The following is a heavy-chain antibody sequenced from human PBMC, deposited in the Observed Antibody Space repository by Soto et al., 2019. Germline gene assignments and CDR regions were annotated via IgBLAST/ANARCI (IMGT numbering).Heavy chain of an antibody. Sequence: QVQLQESGPGLLKPSEPLSLSGGFSGGSISVHYGSWFGQPQGKGLRGIGYMYYSGSTNYNPSLKSRVTISVDTSKNHFSLRLTSVTAADTAVYYCARGPYYDLIWNYYYMDVWGKGTTVTVSS. CDR2: MYYSGST. CDR3: ARGPYYDLIWNYYYMDV. CDR1: GGSISVHY. D-gene: IGHD3-16*01. V-gene: IGHV4-59*08. J-gene: IGHJ6*03.